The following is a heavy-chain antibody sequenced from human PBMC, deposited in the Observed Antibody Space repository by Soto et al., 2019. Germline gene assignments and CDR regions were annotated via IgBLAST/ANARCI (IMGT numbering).Heavy chain of an antibody. CDR2: IYATGTT. D-gene: IGHD1-1*01. CDR1: GASISGFY. V-gene: IGHV4-4*07. Sequence: SETLSLTCTVSGASISGFYWSWIRKSAGKGLEWIGRIYATGTTDYNPSLKSRVMMSVDTTNKQFSLKLRSVIAADTAVYNSVWDGTKTLGEWFDPWGQGISVTVSS. CDR3: VWDGTKTLGEWFDP. J-gene: IGHJ5*02.